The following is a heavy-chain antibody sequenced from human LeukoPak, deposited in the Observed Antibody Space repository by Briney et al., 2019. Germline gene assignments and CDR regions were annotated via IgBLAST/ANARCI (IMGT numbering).Heavy chain of an antibody. CDR1: GFTFGDYA. V-gene: IGHV3-49*04. CDR3: TRDQTPYY. Sequence: PGGSLRLPCTGSGFTFGDYAMTWVRQAPGRGLEWVGFIRSQIYGGTPEYAASVKGRFTISRDDSEGVAYLQMNSLKTEDTAVYYCTRDQTPYYWGQGTLVTVSS. CDR2: IRSQIYGGTP. J-gene: IGHJ4*02.